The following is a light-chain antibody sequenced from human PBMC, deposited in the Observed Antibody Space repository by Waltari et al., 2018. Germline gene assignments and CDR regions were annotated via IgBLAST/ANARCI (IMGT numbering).Light chain of an antibody. CDR1: ANHTGGYNY. Sequence: QSALAQPASVSGSPAQSITISCTGPANHTGGYNYVSWYQQHPGLAPKLMIYDVSNRPSGVSNRFSGSKSGNTASLTISGLQAEDEADYYCSSYTSSSTYVLFGGGTKLTVL. J-gene: IGLJ2*01. V-gene: IGLV2-14*03. CDR2: DVS. CDR3: SSYTSSSTYVL.